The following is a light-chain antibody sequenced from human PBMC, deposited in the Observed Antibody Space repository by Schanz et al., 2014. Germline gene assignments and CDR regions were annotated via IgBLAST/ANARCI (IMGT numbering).Light chain of an antibody. Sequence: QSVLTQPPSASGTPGQRVTISCSGSTSNVGSYTVNWYQQLPGTAPKLLIYRNDQRPSGVPDRFSGSKSGTSASLAISGLQSEDEADYYCQSSHNPLTDYVFGTGTKLTVL. CDR1: TSNVGSYT. CDR3: QSSHNPLTDYV. CDR2: RND. V-gene: IGLV1-44*01. J-gene: IGLJ1*01.